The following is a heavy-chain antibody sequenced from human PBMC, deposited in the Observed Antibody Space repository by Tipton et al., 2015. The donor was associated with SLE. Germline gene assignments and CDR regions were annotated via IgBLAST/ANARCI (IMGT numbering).Heavy chain of an antibody. D-gene: IGHD3-3*01. CDR1: GYTFTSYG. Sequence: QSGPEVKKPGASVKVSCKASGYTFTSYGISWVRQAPGQGLEWMGWINPNSGGTNYAQKFQGRVTMTRDTSISTAYMELSRLRSDDTAVYYCARAGDFWSGPYYFDYWGQGTLVTVSS. CDR3: ARAGDFWSGPYYFDY. CDR2: INPNSGGT. J-gene: IGHJ4*02. V-gene: IGHV1-2*02.